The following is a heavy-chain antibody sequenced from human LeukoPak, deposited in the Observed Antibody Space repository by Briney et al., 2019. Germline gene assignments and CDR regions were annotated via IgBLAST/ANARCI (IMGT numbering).Heavy chain of an antibody. CDR3: AKYVGQSGSNYYGLDV. J-gene: IGHJ6*02. D-gene: IGHD1-26*01. CDR1: GYTFSSYD. V-gene: IGHV3-33*06. CDR2: IWYDGSNK. Sequence: GGSLRLSCAASGYTFSSYDMCWVRQAPGKGLEWVALIWYDGSNKYYADSVKGRFTISRDNSKNTLFMQMNSLRGEDTALYYCAKYVGQSGSNYYGLDVWGQGAAVTVSS.